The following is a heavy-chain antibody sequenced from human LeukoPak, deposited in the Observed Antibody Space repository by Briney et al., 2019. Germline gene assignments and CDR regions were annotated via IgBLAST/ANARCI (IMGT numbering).Heavy chain of an antibody. CDR2: INPSGGST. CDR3: ARDLGDYYDSSGYYVD. CDR1: GYTFTSYY. D-gene: IGHD3-22*01. Sequence: ASVKVSCKASGYTFTSYYMHWVRQAPGQGLEWMGIINPSGGSTSYAQKFQGRVTMTRDTSTSTVYMELSSLRSEDTAVYYCARDLGDYYDSSGYYVDWGQGTLVTVSP. J-gene: IGHJ4*02. V-gene: IGHV1-46*01.